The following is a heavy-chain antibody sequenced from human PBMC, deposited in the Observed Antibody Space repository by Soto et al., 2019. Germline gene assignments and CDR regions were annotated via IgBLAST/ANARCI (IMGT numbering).Heavy chain of an antibody. J-gene: IGHJ6*02. CDR1: GYTFTSYG. Sequence: ASVKVSCKASGYTFTSYGISWVRQAPGQGLEWMGWISAYNGNTNYAQKLQGRVTMTTDTSTSTAYMELRSLRSDDTAVYYCARSEGYQLLYYYYGMDVWGQGTTVTVSS. V-gene: IGHV1-18*01. D-gene: IGHD2-2*01. CDR3: ARSEGYQLLYYYYGMDV. CDR2: ISAYNGNT.